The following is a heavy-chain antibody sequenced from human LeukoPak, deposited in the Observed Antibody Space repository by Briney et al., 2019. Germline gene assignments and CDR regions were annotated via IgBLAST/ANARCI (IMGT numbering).Heavy chain of an antibody. Sequence: PSETLSLTCTVSGGSIRSYYWSWIRQPPGKGLEWIGYIYYSGSTNYNPSLKSRVTISVDTSKNQFSLKLSSVTAADTAVYYCARDGYSGSDALWGQGTLVTVSS. CDR1: GGSIRSYY. CDR2: IYYSGST. D-gene: IGHD5-12*01. V-gene: IGHV4-59*01. J-gene: IGHJ4*02. CDR3: ARDGYSGSDAL.